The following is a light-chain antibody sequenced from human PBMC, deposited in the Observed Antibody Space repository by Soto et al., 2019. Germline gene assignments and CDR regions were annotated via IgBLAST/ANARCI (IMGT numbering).Light chain of an antibody. CDR1: SGSIASNY. J-gene: IGLJ2*01. Sequence: NFMLTQPHSVSESPGKTVTTSCTRSSGSIASNYVQWYQQRPGSAPTTVIYEDNQRPSGVPDRFSGSIDSSSNSASFTISGLKTEDEADYYCQSYDSSNQVFGGGTKLTVL. CDR3: QSYDSSNQV. V-gene: IGLV6-57*04. CDR2: EDN.